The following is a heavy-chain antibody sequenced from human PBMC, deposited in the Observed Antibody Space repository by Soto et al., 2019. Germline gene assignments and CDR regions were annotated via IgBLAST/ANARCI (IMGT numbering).Heavy chain of an antibody. J-gene: IGHJ4*02. CDR1: GFTFSSYA. V-gene: IGHV3-23*01. D-gene: IGHD1-26*01. CDR3: ARRGSGSYYDY. Sequence: EVQLLESGGGLVQPGGSLRLSCAASGFTFSSYAMRWVRQAPGKGLEWVSALSGSGDSTYYADSVKGRFTVSRDTSKNTLYLQMNSLRAEDTAVYSCARRGSGSYYDYWGQGTLVTVSS. CDR2: LSGSGDST.